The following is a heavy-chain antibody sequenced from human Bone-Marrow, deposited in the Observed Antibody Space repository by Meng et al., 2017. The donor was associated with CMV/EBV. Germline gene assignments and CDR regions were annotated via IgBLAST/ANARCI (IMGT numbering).Heavy chain of an antibody. CDR3: ARVYDYVWGSYRTNGGFDY. CDR2: INHSGST. D-gene: IGHD3-16*02. CDR1: GGSFSGYY. J-gene: IGHJ4*02. V-gene: IGHV4-34*01. Sequence: SETLSLTCAVYGGSFSGYYWSWIRQPPGKGLEWIGEINHSGSTNYNPSLKSRVTISVDTSKNQFSLKLSSVTAADTAVYYCARVYDYVWGSYRTNGGFDYWGQGTLVTVSS.